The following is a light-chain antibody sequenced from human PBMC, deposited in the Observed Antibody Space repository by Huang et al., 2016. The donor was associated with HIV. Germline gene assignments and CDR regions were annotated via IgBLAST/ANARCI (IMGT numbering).Light chain of an antibody. CDR2: KVS. CDR1: QSLVYSDANTY. V-gene: IGKV2-30*01. J-gene: IGKJ4*01. Sequence: DVVMTQSPLSLPVTLGQPASISCRSSQSLVYSDANTYLNWFHQRPGQSPRRLIYKVSNRDSGVPDRFSGSGSGTDFTLKISRVEADDVGVYYCMQGTHWPLTFGGGTKVEIK. CDR3: MQGTHWPLT.